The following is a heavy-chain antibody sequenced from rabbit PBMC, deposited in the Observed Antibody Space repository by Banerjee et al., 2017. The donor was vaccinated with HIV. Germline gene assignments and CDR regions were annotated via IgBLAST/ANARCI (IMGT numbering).Heavy chain of an antibody. V-gene: IGHV1S40*01. J-gene: IGHJ4*01. CDR3: ARCGVGYAYYDYANL. D-gene: IGHD6-1*01. CDR2: TYTSSSNT. CDR1: GSSFSGRNW. Sequence: QSLEESGGDLVKPGASLTLTCKVSGSSFSGRNWIWRGRPATRKGPVLIACTYTSSSNTWYASWAKSRSTISKTTSTTLTLQMTSLTAAETATYFCARCGVGYAYYDYANLWGPGTLLSVS.